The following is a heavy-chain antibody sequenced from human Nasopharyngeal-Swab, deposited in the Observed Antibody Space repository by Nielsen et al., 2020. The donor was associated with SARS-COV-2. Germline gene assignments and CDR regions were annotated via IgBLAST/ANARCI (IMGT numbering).Heavy chain of an antibody. CDR2: VNGDGTLI. J-gene: IGHJ4*02. CDR1: GFTFITAW. V-gene: IGHV3-74*03. Sequence: GGSLRLSCVASGFTFITAWMHWVRQTPGEGLVWVARVNGDGTLITYADSVKGRFTVSRDNAKNTLYLQMNSLRAEDTAVYYCVRGAGGNYYGVDYWGQGTLVTVSS. CDR3: VRGAGGNYYGVDY. D-gene: IGHD1-26*01.